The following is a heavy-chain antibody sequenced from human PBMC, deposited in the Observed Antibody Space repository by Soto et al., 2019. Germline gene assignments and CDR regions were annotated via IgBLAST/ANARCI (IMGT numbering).Heavy chain of an antibody. CDR1: GFTFSSYG. D-gene: IGHD5-18*01. Sequence: VQLVESGGGLVQPGGSLTLSCAASGFTFSSYGMHWVRQAPGKGLEWVSAIWNNGRNSYYADSVKGRYTISRDNSENTLYMRKRRLRAEETGVYYSARELERGDIKVLVYWGKGNLVPVPS. V-gene: IGHV3-33*01. CDR3: ARELERGDIKVLVY. J-gene: IGHJ4*02. CDR2: IWNNGRNS.